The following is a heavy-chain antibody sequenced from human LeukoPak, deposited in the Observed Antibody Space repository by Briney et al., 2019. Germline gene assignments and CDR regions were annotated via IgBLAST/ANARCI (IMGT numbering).Heavy chain of an antibody. CDR3: ARKGSYLLREYYFDY. CDR1: GGTFSSYA. Sequence: GASVKVSCKASGGTFSSYAISWVRQAPGQGLEWMGGIIPIFGTANYAQKFQGRVTITADKSTSTAYMELSSLRSEDTAVYYCARKGSYLLREYYFDYWGQGTLVTVSS. V-gene: IGHV1-69*06. D-gene: IGHD1-26*01. J-gene: IGHJ4*02. CDR2: IIPIFGTA.